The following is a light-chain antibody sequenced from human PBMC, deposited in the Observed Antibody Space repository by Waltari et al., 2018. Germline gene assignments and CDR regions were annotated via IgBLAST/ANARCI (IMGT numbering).Light chain of an antibody. V-gene: IGKV1-9*01. CDR1: QGISTY. CDR2: AAS. Sequence: DIQLTQSPSFLSASVRDRVTITVRASQGISTYLAWYQQKPGKAPKLLIYAASTLQSDIPSRFSGSGSGTEFTLTISSLQPEDFATYYCLHLNNFPLSFGGGTKVELK. J-gene: IGKJ4*01. CDR3: LHLNNFPLS.